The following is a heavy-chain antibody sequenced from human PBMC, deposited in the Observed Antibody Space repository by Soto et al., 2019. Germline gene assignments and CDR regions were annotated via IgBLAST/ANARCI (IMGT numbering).Heavy chain of an antibody. V-gene: IGHV4-30-2*01. Sequence: SETLSLTCAVSGGSISSGDYSWNWIRQPPGKGLEWIGYIYYGGSTYYNPSLQNRDKMSVDRSRKQFSMKLKYVTAADTAVYYCARVRREYDNSGPVDYWGQGTLVTVS. CDR3: ARVRREYDNSGPVDY. J-gene: IGHJ4*02. D-gene: IGHD3-22*01. CDR1: GGSISSGDYS. CDR2: IYYGGST.